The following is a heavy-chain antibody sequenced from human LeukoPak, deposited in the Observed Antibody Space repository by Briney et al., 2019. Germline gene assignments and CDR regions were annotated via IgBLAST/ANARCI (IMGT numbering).Heavy chain of an antibody. D-gene: IGHD7-27*01. CDR1: GGSISSYY. J-gene: IGHJ4*02. CDR3: ARCQLGVRSYYFDY. CDR2: IYYSGST. V-gene: IGHV4-59*08. Sequence: PSETLSLTCTVSGGSISSYYWSWIRQPPGKGLEWIGYIYYSGSTNYNPSLKSRVTISVDTSKNQFSLKLSSVTAADTAVYYCARCQLGVRSYYFDYWGQGTLVTVSS.